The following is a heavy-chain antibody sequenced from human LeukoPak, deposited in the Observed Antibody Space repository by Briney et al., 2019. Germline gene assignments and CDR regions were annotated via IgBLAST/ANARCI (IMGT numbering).Heavy chain of an antibody. D-gene: IGHD6-19*01. J-gene: IGHJ6*02. CDR2: INPDGNER. Sequence: GGSLRLSCAASGFSFSSYYMSWVRQAPGKGLEWVALINPDGNERCYVDSVKGRFTISRDNARNSLYLKMDSLRDDDTAMYFCTRDLAAVPGPRMDGWGQGTTVTVSS. V-gene: IGHV3-7*03. CDR3: TRDLAAVPGPRMDG. CDR1: GFSFSSYY.